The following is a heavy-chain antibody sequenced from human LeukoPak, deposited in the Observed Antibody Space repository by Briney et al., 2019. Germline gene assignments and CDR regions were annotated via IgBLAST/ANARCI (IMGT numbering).Heavy chain of an antibody. CDR1: GGAISSSSYY. CDR3: ARQGVGTAMVSMDV. Sequence: SETLSLTRTLSGGAISSSSYYWGWIRQPPGEGLEWVGSFYYIGVTYYNPSLKTRVTISVDTSKNQFSLQLSSVTAAETAVYYCARQGVGTAMVSMDVWGKGSTVTVSS. D-gene: IGHD5-18*01. CDR2: FYYIGVT. V-gene: IGHV4-39*01. J-gene: IGHJ6*03.